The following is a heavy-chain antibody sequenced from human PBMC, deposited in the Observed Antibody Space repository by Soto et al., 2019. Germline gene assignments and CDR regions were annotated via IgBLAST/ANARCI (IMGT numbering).Heavy chain of an antibody. Sequence: GGSWVRMAQGKGLEWIGRIKSKTDTGATDYAAPLKGRFTISRDDSKSTLYLQVNSLKTEDTALYFCTPLSGAPFDYWVRRTPVPVFS. CDR2: IKSKTDTGAT. CDR3: TPLSGAPFDY. CDR1: G. V-gene: IGHV3-15*01. D-gene: IGHD3-10*01. J-gene: IGHJ4*01.